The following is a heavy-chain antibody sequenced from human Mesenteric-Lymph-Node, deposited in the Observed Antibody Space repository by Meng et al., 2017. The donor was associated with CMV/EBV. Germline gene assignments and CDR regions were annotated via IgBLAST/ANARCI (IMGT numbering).Heavy chain of an antibody. CDR2: VHHSGSS. CDR1: GGSISTYY. V-gene: IGHV4-59*01. J-gene: IGHJ3*01. D-gene: IGHD6-25*01. Sequence: SETLSLTCTVSGGSISTYYWSWIRQPPGKGLGWVGYVHHSGSSNYNPCLGGRVTIPVDKSENQFSLKLSAVNAADTAVYYCARGPPRGSAYDAFHVWGQGTVVTVSS. CDR3: ARGPPRGSAYDAFHV.